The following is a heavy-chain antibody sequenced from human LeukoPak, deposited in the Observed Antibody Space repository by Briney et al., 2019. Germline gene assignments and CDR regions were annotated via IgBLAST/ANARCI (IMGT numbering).Heavy chain of an antibody. J-gene: IGHJ4*02. V-gene: IGHV3-23*01. CDR1: AFIFSSYA. Sequence: GGSLRLPCAASAFIFSSYAMSWVRQAPGKGLEWVSAISGSGGSTYYADSVKGRFTISRDNSKNTLYLQMNSLRAEDTAVYYCAKRYRYFDWFTADYWGQGTLVTVSS. CDR2: ISGSGGST. CDR3: AKRYRYFDWFTADY. D-gene: IGHD3-9*01.